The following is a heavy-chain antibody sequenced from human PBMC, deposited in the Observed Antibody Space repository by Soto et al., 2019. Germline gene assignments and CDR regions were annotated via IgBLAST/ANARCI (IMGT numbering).Heavy chain of an antibody. D-gene: IGHD3-10*01. CDR2: IIPIFGTA. Sequence: VASVKVSCKASGGTFSSYAISWVRQAPGQGLEWMGGIIPIFGTANYAQKFQGRVTITADESTSTAYMELSSLRSEDTAVYYCACHGRSSFDPWGQGTLVTVSS. J-gene: IGHJ5*02. V-gene: IGHV1-69*13. CDR3: ACHGRSSFDP. CDR1: GGTFSSYA.